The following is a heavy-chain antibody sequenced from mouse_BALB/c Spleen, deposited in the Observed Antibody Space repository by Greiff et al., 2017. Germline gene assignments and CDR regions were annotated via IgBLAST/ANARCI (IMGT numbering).Heavy chain of an antibody. V-gene: IGHV14-4*02. Sequence: EVQLQQSGAELVRPGASVKLSCTASGFNIKDYYMHWVKQRPEQGLEWIGWIDPENGDTEYAPKFQGKATMTTDTSSNTTYLQLSSLTSEDTAVSYYYADYCGSSYAMAYWGQGTLVTVSA. J-gene: IGHJ3*01. D-gene: IGHD1-1*01. CDR3: YADYCGSSYAMAY. CDR1: GFNIKDYY. CDR2: IDPENGDT.